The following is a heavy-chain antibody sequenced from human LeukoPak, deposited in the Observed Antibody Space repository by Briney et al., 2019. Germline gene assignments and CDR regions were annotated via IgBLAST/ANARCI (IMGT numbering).Heavy chain of an antibody. J-gene: IGHJ5*02. CDR2: INPNSGGT. Sequence: ASVKVSCKASGYTFTGYYIHWVRQAPGQGLEWMGRINPNSGGTYYAQKFQGRVTMTRDTSISTAYMELRSLRSGDTAVYYCARGERRYNWFDPWGQGTLVTVSS. CDR1: GYTFTGYY. CDR3: ARGERRYNWFDP. V-gene: IGHV1-2*06.